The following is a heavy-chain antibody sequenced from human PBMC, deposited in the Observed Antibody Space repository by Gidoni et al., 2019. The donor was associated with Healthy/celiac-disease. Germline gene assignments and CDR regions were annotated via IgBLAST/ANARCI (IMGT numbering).Heavy chain of an antibody. CDR2: IWYDGSNK. CDR3: ARESGGSELWAEYFQH. CDR1: GFTFRSYG. V-gene: IGHV3-33*01. Sequence: QVQLVESGGGVVQPGRSLRLSCAASGFTFRSYGMHWVRQAPGKGLEWVAVIWYDGSNKYYADSVKGRFTISRDNSKNTLYLQMNSLRAEDTAVYYCARESGGSELWAEYFQHWGQGTLVTVSS. J-gene: IGHJ1*01. D-gene: IGHD1-26*01.